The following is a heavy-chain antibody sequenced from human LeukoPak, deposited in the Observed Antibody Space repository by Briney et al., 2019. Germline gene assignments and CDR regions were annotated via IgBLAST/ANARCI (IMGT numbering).Heavy chain of an antibody. Sequence: GGSLRLSCAASGFTVSSNYMNWVRQAPGKGLEWVSVIYSGGITYYADSVKGRFTISRDNYKNTLYLQMNSLRAEDTAVYYCARGYYGSGPDFWGQGALVTVSS. CDR3: ARGYYGSGPDF. CDR2: IYSGGIT. J-gene: IGHJ4*02. V-gene: IGHV3-53*01. CDR1: GFTVSSNY. D-gene: IGHD3-10*01.